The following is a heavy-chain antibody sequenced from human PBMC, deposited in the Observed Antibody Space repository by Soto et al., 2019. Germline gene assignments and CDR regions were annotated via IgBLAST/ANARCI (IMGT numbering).Heavy chain of an antibody. Sequence: KASETLSLTCTVSGGSISSYYWCWIRQPPGKGLEWIGYIYYSGSTNYNPSLKSRVTISVDTSKNQFSLKLSSVTAADTAVYYCAKISGPYDHTFDYWGQGTLVTVSS. J-gene: IGHJ4*02. CDR1: GGSISSYY. D-gene: IGHD1-26*01. V-gene: IGHV4-59*01. CDR2: IYYSGST. CDR3: AKISGPYDHTFDY.